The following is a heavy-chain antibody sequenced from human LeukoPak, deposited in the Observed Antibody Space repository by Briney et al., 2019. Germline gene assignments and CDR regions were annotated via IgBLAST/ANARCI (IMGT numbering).Heavy chain of an antibody. CDR1: GYTFTSYA. CDR2: INAGNGNT. D-gene: IGHD6-19*01. V-gene: IGHV1-3*01. Sequence: GASVKVSCKASGYTFTSYAMHWVRQAPGQRLERMGWINAGNGNTKYSQKFQGRVTITRDTSASTAYMELSSLRSEDTAVYYCARDFEQWRNFFDYWGQGTLVTVSS. J-gene: IGHJ4*02. CDR3: ARDFEQWRNFFDY.